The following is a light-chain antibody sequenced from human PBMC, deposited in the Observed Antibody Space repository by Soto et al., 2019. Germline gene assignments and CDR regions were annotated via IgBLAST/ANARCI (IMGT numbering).Light chain of an antibody. J-gene: IGKJ1*01. CDR2: GAS. CDR1: QKISND. CDR3: QHYGTSPRT. Sequence: VMTQSPATLSVSPGERVTLXWRASQKISNDFAWYQQKPGQAPRLLMYGASSRATDVPDRFSGSGSGTDFTLTINRLEPEDFAVYYCQHYGTSPRTFGPGTKVDIK. V-gene: IGKV3-20*01.